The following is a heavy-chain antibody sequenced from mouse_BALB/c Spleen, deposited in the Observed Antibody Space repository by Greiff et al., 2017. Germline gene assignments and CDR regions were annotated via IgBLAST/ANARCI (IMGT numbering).Heavy chain of an antibody. CDR2: ISSGGSYT. Sequence: EVNVVESGGGLVKPGGSLKLSCAASGFTFSSYAMSWVRQSPEKRLEWVAEISSGGSYTYYPDTVTGRFTISRDNAKNTLYLEMSSLRSEDTAMYYCARDGTTATGYYFDYWGQGTTLTVSS. D-gene: IGHD1-2*01. CDR1: GFTFSSYA. V-gene: IGHV5-9-4*01. CDR3: ARDGTTATGYYFDY. J-gene: IGHJ2*01.